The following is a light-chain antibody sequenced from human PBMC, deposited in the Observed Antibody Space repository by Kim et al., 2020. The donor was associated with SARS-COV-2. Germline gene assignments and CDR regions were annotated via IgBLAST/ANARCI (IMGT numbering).Light chain of an antibody. CDR1: QDIRNF. J-gene: IGKJ2*01. Sequence: SASVGDRFTITCRASQDIRNFLAWYQQKPGKVPKLLIYAASTLVSGVPSRFSGSVTGTTFTLTISSLQPEDVATYYCQKFNNAPRTFGQGTKLEI. CDR3: QKFNNAPRT. CDR2: AAS. V-gene: IGKV1-27*01.